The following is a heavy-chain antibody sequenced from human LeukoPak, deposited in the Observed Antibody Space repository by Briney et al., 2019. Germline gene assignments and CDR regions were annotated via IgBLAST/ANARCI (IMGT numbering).Heavy chain of an antibody. CDR3: ARVPRDGGIDY. CDR1: GYNFTVYY. D-gene: IGHD4-23*01. Sequence: ASVKVSCKPSGYNFTVYYIHWVRQAPGQGLEWMGWISVYDGNTNYAQKLQGRVTMTTDTSTNTAYMELRSLRSDDTAFYYCARVPRDGGIDYWGQGTLVTVSS. V-gene: IGHV1-18*04. J-gene: IGHJ4*02. CDR2: ISVYDGNT.